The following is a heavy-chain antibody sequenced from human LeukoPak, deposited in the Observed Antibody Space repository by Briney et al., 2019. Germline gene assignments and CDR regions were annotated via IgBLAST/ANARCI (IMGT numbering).Heavy chain of an antibody. D-gene: IGHD3-10*01. CDR2: IRKKANGYTT. Sequence: GGSLRLSCTASGFIFSDYYMDWVRQAPGKGLDWVGRIRKKANGYTTEYGASVKGRFTISRDDSKNALYLQMNSLKTEDTALFYCVRVNTGMNSGSYHLDYWGQGTLVTVSS. J-gene: IGHJ4*02. CDR3: VRVNTGMNSGSYHLDY. CDR1: GFIFSDYY. V-gene: IGHV3-72*01.